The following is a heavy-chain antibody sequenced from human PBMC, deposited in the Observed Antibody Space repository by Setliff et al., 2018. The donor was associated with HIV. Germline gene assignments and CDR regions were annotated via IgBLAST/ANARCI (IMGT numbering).Heavy chain of an antibody. CDR1: GGSISSYY. Sequence: SETLSLTCTVSGGSISSYYWSWIRQPAGKGLEWIGRIYTSGSTNYNPSLKSRVTISVDTSKNQFSLKVSSVTAADTAVYYCARGREYRYGLEYYYYYMDVWGKGTTVT. J-gene: IGHJ6*03. D-gene: IGHD5-18*01. CDR2: IYTSGST. V-gene: IGHV4-4*07. CDR3: ARGREYRYGLEYYYYYMDV.